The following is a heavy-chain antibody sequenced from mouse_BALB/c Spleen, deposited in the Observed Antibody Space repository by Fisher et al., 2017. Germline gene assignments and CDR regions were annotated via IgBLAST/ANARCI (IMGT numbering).Heavy chain of an antibody. V-gene: IGHV1-15*01. Sequence: KFKGKATLTADKSSSTAYMELRSLTSEDSAVYYCTRKATSEAMDYWGQGTSVTVSS. J-gene: IGHJ4*01. D-gene: IGHD3-2*02. CDR3: TRKATSEAMDY.